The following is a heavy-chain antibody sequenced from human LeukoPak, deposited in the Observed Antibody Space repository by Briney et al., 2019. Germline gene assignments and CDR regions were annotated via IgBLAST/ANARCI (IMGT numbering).Heavy chain of an antibody. V-gene: IGHV4-59*01. D-gene: IGHD6-13*01. CDR2: IYYSGST. CDR1: GGSISDYY. J-gene: IGHJ4*02. Sequence: SETLSLTCTISGGSISDYYWSWIRQPPGKGLEWIGYIYYSGSTHYNPSLKSRVTISVDTSKHQFSLKLTSVTAADTAVYYCARDMGSAAGHDYWGQGTLVTVSS. CDR3: ARDMGSAAGHDY.